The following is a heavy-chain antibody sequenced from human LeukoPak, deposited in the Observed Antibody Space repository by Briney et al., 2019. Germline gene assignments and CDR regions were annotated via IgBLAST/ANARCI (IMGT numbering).Heavy chain of an antibody. V-gene: IGHV3-30*18. CDR2: ISYDGSNK. CDR3: AKDASGGEYYYDSSGYYPSYGMDV. J-gene: IGHJ6*02. CDR1: GFTFSSYG. D-gene: IGHD3-22*01. Sequence: GRSLRLSCAASGFTFSSYGMHWVRQAPGKGLEWVAVISYDGSNKYYADPVKGRFTISRDNSKNTLYLQMNSLRAEDTAVYYCAKDASGGEYYYDSSGYYPSYGMDVWGQGTTVTVSS.